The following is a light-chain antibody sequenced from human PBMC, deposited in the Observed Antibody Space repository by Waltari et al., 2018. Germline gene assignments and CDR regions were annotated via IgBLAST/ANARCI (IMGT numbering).Light chain of an antibody. CDR3: QAWDSSSAFV. Sequence: SYELTQPPSVSVSPGQTATITCSGDKLGNKYVCWYQQRPGQSPVLVMYYNRYRPSGIAERFFGSNSGNTATLTISGTQAMDEADYYCQAWDSSSAFVFGGGTKLTVL. CDR2: YNR. CDR1: KLGNKY. V-gene: IGLV3-1*01. J-gene: IGLJ2*01.